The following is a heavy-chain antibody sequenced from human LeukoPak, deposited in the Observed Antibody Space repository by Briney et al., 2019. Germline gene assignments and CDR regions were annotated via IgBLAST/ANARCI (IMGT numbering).Heavy chain of an antibody. D-gene: IGHD3-10*01. CDR2: IYYSGST. CDR3: ATGGASYYYYYMDV. V-gene: IGHV4-59*01. CDR1: GGSISSYY. J-gene: IGHJ6*03. Sequence: SETLSLTCTVSGGSISSYYWSWIRQPLGKGLEWIGYIYYSGSTNYNPSLKSRVTISVDTSKNQFSLKLSSVTAADTAVYYCATGGASYYYYYMDVWGKGTTVTVSS.